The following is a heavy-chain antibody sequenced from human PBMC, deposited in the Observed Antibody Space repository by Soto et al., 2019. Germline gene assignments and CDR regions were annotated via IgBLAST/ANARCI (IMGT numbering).Heavy chain of an antibody. CDR1: GGSISSGGYY. Sequence: QVQLQESGPGLVKPSQTLSLTCTVSGGSISSGGYYWSWIRQHPGKGLEWIGYIYYSGSTYYNPSLKSRVTTSVDTSKKRFSLKLSSVTAADTAVYYCARGIVLVPAEGLIFDYWGQGTLVTVSS. J-gene: IGHJ4*02. D-gene: IGHD2-2*01. CDR2: IYYSGST. CDR3: ARGIVLVPAEGLIFDY. V-gene: IGHV4-31*03.